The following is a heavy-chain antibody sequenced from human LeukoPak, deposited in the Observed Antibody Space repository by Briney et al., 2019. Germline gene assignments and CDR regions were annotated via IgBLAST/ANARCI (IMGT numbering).Heavy chain of an antibody. J-gene: IGHJ3*02. CDR2: LYYSGST. D-gene: IGHD5-18*01. Sequence: SETLSLTCTVSGGSIRSYYWSWIRQPPGKGLEWIGYLYYSGSTNYNPSLKSRVTISVDTFKNQVSLKLTSVTAADTAVYYCARPQTPMAAYDAFDIWGQGAMATVSS. CDR3: ARPQTPMAAYDAFDI. CDR1: GGSIRSYY. V-gene: IGHV4-59*08.